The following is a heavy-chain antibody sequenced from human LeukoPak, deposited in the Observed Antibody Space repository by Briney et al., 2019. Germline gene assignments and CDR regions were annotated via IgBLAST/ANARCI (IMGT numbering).Heavy chain of an antibody. J-gene: IGHJ4*02. V-gene: IGHV1-2*02. CDR2: INPNSGGT. D-gene: IGHD1-26*01. CDR3: TRAHGSYPLFDY. CDR1: GYTFTDYY. Sequence: ASVKVSCKASGYTFTDYYIHWVRQAPGQGLEWMGWINPNSGGTNYAQKFQGRVTLTRDTSISTAFMEVSRLISDDTAVYYCTRAHGSYPLFDYWGQGTLDTVSS.